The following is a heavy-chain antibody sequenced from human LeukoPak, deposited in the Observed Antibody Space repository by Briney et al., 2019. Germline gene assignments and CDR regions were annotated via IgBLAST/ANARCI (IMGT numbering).Heavy chain of an antibody. Sequence: SETLSLTCTVSGGSISGTSYYWGWIRQPPGKGLEWIGSIYYSGSTYYNPSLKSRVTISVDTSKNQFSLKLSSVTAADTAVYYCARLSLRYFDWLVSPNWFDPWGQGTLVTVSS. CDR2: IYYSGST. CDR3: ARLSLRYFDWLVSPNWFDP. J-gene: IGHJ5*02. CDR1: GGSISGTSYY. D-gene: IGHD3-9*01. V-gene: IGHV4-39*07.